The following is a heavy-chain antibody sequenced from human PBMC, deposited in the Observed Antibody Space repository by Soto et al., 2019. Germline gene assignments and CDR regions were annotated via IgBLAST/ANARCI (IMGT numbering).Heavy chain of an antibody. V-gene: IGHV4-39*01. CDR2: IYYSGST. CDR3: ARHTPPRPDDAFDI. Sequence: SETLSLTCTVSGGSISSSSYYWGWIRQPPGKGLEWIGSIYYSGSTYYNPSLKSRVTISVDTSKNQFSLNLSSVTAADTAVYYCARHTPPRPDDAFDIWGQGTMVTVSS. CDR1: GGSISSSSYY. J-gene: IGHJ3*02.